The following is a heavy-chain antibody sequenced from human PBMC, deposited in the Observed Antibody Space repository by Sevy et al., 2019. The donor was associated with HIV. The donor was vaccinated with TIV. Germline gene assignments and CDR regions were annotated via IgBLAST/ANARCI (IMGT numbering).Heavy chain of an antibody. J-gene: IGHJ4*02. V-gene: IGHV4-4*07. D-gene: IGHD3-22*01. CDR1: GGSISSYY. CDR2: IYTSGST. CDR3: ACETYYYDSSGYLDY. Sequence: SETLSLTCTVSGGSISSYYWSWIRQPAGKGLEWIGRIYTSGSTNYNPSLKSRGTMSVDTSKNQFSLKLSSVTAADTAVYYCACETYYYDSSGYLDYWGQGTLVTVSS.